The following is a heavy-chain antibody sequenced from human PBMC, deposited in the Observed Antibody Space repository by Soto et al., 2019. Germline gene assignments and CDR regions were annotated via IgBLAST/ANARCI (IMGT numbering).Heavy chain of an antibody. V-gene: IGHV4-31*03. J-gene: IGHJ3*02. CDR2: IYYSGST. D-gene: IGHD3-10*01. CDR1: GGTISSGGYY. Sequence: SSETLSLTCTVSGGTISSGGYYWSWIRQHPGKGLEWIGYIYYSGSTYYNPSLESRVTISVDTSRNQFSLELSSVTAADTAVYYCARDLNGYGSADIWGQGTMVTVSS. CDR3: ARDLNGYGSADI.